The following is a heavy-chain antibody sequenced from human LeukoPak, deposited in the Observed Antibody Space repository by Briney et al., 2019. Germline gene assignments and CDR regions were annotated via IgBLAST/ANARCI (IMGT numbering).Heavy chain of an antibody. D-gene: IGHD6-13*01. CDR2: IIPIFGTA. J-gene: IGHJ6*02. CDR1: GGTFSSYA. CDR3: ARWYSSSWTSYYYYYGMDV. V-gene: IGHV1-69*13. Sequence: SVKVSCKASGGTFSSYAISWVRQAPGQGLEWMGGIIPIFGTANYAQKFQGRVTITADESTSTAYMELSSLRSEDTAVYYCARWYSSSWTSYYYYYGMDVWGQGTTVTVSS.